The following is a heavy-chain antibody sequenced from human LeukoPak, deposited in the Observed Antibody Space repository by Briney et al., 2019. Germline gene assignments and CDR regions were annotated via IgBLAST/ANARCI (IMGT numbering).Heavy chain of an antibody. D-gene: IGHD2-8*02. V-gene: IGHV2-5*02. J-gene: IGHJ4*02. Sequence: SGPTLVNPTQTLTLTCTFSGFSLSTSGVGVGWIRQPPGKALEGLALIYWDDDKRYSPSLKSRLTITKDTSKNQVVLTMTNMDPVDTATYYCGWWGTGSYSFDYWGQGTLVTVSS. CDR3: GWWGTGSYSFDY. CDR1: GFSLSTSGVG. CDR2: IYWDDDK.